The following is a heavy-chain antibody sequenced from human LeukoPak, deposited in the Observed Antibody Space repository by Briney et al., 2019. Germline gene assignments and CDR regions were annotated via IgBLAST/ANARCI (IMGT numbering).Heavy chain of an antibody. V-gene: IGHV3-9*01. CDR3: AKPGYYDSSGYYSSAEYFQH. D-gene: IGHD3-22*01. J-gene: IGHJ1*01. Sequence: GGSLRLSCAASGFTFDDYAMHWVRQAPGKGLEWVSGISWNSGSIGYADSVKGRFTISRDNSKNTLYLQMNSLRAEDTAVYYCAKPGYYDSSGYYSSAEYFQHWGQGTLVAVSS. CDR1: GFTFDDYA. CDR2: ISWNSGSI.